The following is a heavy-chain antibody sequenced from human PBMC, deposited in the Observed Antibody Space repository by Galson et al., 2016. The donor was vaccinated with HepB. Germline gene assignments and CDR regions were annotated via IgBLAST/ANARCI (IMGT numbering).Heavy chain of an antibody. D-gene: IGHD6-13*01. CDR2: ISWNSGSI. Sequence: SLRLSCAASGFTFDDYAMHWVRQAPGKGLEWVSGISWNSGSIGYADSVKGRFTISRDNAKNSLYLQMNSLRAEDTALYYCTKDIGYVLRSSWFDDWGQGTLVTVSS. V-gene: IGHV3-9*01. CDR1: GFTFDDYA. J-gene: IGHJ4*02. CDR3: TKDIGYVLRSSWFDD.